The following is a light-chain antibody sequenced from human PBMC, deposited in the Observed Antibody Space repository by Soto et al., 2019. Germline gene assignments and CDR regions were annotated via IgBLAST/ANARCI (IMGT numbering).Light chain of an antibody. CDR1: SSNIGTNS. CDR3: AAWDDSLNGFYV. J-gene: IGLJ1*01. Sequence: QSVLTQPPSASGTPGQRVTISCSGGSSNIGTNSVNWYQQLPGRAPKLLIYNNDLRPSGVPDRFSGSKSGTSASLAISGLQSKDEADYYCAAWDDSLNGFYVFGIGTKVTVL. V-gene: IGLV1-44*01. CDR2: NND.